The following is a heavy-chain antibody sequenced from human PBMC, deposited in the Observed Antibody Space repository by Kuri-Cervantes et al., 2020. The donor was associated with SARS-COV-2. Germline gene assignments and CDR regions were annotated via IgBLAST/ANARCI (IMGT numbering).Heavy chain of an antibody. V-gene: IGHV3-30-3*01. CDR3: ARGGGYDFWSGFDY. CDR2: ISYDGSNK. J-gene: IGHJ4*02. D-gene: IGHD3-3*01. CDR1: GFTFSSYA. Sequence: GESLKISCAASGFTFSSYAMHWVRQAPGKGLEWVAVISYDGSNKYYADSVKGRFTISRDNSKNTLYLQMNSLRAKDTAVYYCARGGGYDFWSGFDYWGQGTLVTVSS.